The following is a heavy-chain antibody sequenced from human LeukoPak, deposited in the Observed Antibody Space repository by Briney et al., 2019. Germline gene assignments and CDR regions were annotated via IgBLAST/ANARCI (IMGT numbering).Heavy chain of an antibody. D-gene: IGHD2-2*01. CDR1: GYTFTSYY. J-gene: IGHJ5*02. V-gene: IGHV1-46*01. Sequence: ASVKVSCKASGYTFTSYYMHWVRQAPGQGLEWMGIINPSGGSTSYAQKFQGRVTMTRDTSTSTDYMELSSLRSEDTAVYYCARARYCSSTSCYVPDWFDPWGQGTLVTVSS. CDR2: INPSGGST. CDR3: ARARYCSSTSCYVPDWFDP.